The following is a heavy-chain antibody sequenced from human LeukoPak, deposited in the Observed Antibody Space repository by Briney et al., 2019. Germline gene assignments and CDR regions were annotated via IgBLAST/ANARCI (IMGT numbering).Heavy chain of an antibody. CDR1: GFTFSSYA. Sequence: GGSLRLSCAASGFTFSSYATSWVRQAPGKGLEWVSSIPASGGSTYYADSVKGRFTISGDNSKNSLYLQMNSLRAEDTAVYYCAKESSGGWYFDYWGQGTLVTVSS. V-gene: IGHV3-23*01. CDR3: AKESSGGWYFDY. D-gene: IGHD6-19*01. J-gene: IGHJ4*02. CDR2: IPASGGST.